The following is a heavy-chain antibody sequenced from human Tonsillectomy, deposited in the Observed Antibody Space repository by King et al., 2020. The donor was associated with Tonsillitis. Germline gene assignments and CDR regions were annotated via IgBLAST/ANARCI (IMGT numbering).Heavy chain of an antibody. CDR1: GNSFTNYW. D-gene: IGHD3-22*01. J-gene: IGHJ4*02. Sequence: VQLVESGAEVKKPGESLTISCKASGNSFTNYWIGWVRQLPGKGLEWMGIIYPGDSDTRYSPSFQGQVTISADKSINTAYLQWNSLKASDTAMYYCARAPYYYDSSGYLNWGQGTLVTVSS. V-gene: IGHV5-51*03. CDR3: ARAPYYYDSSGYLN. CDR2: IYPGDSDT.